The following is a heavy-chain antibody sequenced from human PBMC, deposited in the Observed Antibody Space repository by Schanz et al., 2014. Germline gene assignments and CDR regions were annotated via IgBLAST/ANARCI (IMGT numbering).Heavy chain of an antibody. CDR2: LSGSGGST. CDR3: AKLSSSGRLAGYFDY. J-gene: IGHJ4*02. CDR1: GFTLSSYA. D-gene: IGHD6-19*01. V-gene: IGHV3-23*04. Sequence: EADLVESGGGLIQRGESLRLSCSAYGFTLSSYAMHWVRQAPGKGLEWVSALSGSGGSTYYADSVKGRFTISRDNAKNTLYLQMNSLRAEDTAIYYCAKLSSSGRLAGYFDYWGQGALVTVSS.